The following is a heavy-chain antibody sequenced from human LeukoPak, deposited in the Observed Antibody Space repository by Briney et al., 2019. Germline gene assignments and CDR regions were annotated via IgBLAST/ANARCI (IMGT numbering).Heavy chain of an antibody. CDR1: GYTFTSYG. CDR3: AREPYSSSWRSFDY. J-gene: IGHJ4*02. V-gene: IGHV1-18*01. D-gene: IGHD6-13*01. Sequence: GASVKVSCKASGYTFTSYGISWVRQAPGQELEWMGWISAYNGNTNYAQKLQGRVTMTTDTSTSTAYMELRSPRSDGTAVYYCAREPYSSSWRSFDYWGQGTLVTVSS. CDR2: ISAYNGNT.